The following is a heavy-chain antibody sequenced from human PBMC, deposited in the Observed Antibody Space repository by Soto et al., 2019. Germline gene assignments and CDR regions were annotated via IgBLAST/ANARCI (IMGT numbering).Heavy chain of an antibody. CDR1: GFTFSSYA. D-gene: IGHD3-22*01. V-gene: IGHV3-23*01. CDR2: IGGSGGST. J-gene: IGHJ3*02. Sequence: GGSLRLSCAASGFTFSSYAMSWVRQAPGKGLEWVSAIGGSGGSTYYADSVKGRFTISRDNSKNTLYLQMNSLRAEDTAVYYCAKYVSVVGITFYLASAFDIWGQGTMVTVSS. CDR3: AKYVSVVGITFYLASAFDI.